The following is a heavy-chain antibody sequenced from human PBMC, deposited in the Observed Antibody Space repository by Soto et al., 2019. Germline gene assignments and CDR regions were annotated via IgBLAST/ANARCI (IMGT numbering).Heavy chain of an antibody. CDR1: GFTFSSYW. CDR3: ARMEHNYYYYRLDV. Sequence: GGSLRLSCAASGFTFSSYWMNWVRQAPGKGLEWVANIKQDGSEEYYVDPVQGRFTISRDNAKNSLYLQMNGLRVEDTAVFFCARMEHNYYYYRLDVWGQGTTVTVSS. V-gene: IGHV3-7*01. J-gene: IGHJ6*02. CDR2: IKQDGSEE. D-gene: IGHD1-1*01.